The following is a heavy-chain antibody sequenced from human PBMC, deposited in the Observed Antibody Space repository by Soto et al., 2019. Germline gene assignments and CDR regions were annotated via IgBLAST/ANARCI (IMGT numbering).Heavy chain of an antibody. CDR1: GFTFSSYS. CDR3: ARGGIRFFEWLFHNTYFDY. V-gene: IGHV3-21*01. CDR2: ISSSSSYI. Sequence: EVQLVESGGGLVKPGGSLRLSCAASGFTFSSYSMNWVRQAPGKGLEWVSSISSSSSYIYYADSVKGRFTISRDNAKNSLYLQMNSLGAEDTAVYYCARGGIRFFEWLFHNTYFDYWGQGTLVTVSS. D-gene: IGHD3-3*01. J-gene: IGHJ4*02.